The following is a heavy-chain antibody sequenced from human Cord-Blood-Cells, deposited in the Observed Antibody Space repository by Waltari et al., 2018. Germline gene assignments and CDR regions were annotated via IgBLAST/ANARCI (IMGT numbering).Heavy chain of an antibody. V-gene: IGHV1-2*02. J-gene: IGHJ3*02. CDR3: ARAVAARDAFDI. CDR1: GYTFTGYY. CDR2: INPNSGGT. Sequence: QVQLVQSGAEVKKPGASVKDSCKSSGYTFTGYYMPWLRQAPGQGLEWMGWINPNSGGTNYAQKFQGRVTMTRDTSISTAYMELSRLRSDDTAVYYCARAVAARDAFDIWGQGTMVTVSS. D-gene: IGHD6-6*01.